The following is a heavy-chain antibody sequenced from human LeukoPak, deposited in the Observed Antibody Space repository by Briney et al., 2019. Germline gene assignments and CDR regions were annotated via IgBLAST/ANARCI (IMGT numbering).Heavy chain of an antibody. Sequence: GGSLRPSCAASGFTFSDYYMTWIRQAPGKGLEWVSYISSSGSIIYYADSVKGRFIISRDNAKNSLYLQMNSLRAEDTAVYFCARVGYDSSGRSDYWGQGTLVTVSS. V-gene: IGHV3-11*04. CDR3: ARVGYDSSGRSDY. D-gene: IGHD3-22*01. J-gene: IGHJ4*02. CDR1: GFTFSDYY. CDR2: ISSSGSII.